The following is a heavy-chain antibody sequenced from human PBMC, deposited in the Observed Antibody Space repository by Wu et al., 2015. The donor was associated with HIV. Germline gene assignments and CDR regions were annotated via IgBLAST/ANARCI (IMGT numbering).Heavy chain of an antibody. J-gene: IGHJ3*01. CDR1: GGTFSNYA. Sequence: VQLVQSGAEMKKPGSSVKVSCKASGGTFSNYAISWVRQAPGQGLEWMGGIIPIFGTSNYAQKFQGRVTITADESTGTSYMDLSSLRSEDTALYFCARTRQQERLYSDDAFDVWGQGTLVTVSS. D-gene: IGHD1-1*01. CDR2: IIPIFGTS. CDR3: ARTRQQERLYSDDAFDV. V-gene: IGHV1-69*12.